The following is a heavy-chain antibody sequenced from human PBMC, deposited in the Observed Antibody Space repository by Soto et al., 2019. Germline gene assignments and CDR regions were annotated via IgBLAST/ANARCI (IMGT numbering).Heavy chain of an antibody. CDR3: ARRYGPGFDY. Sequence: PSETLSLTCTVSGGSIRSYDWSWIRQPPGKGLEWIGYIYYSGSTTYNPSLKSRVTISVDTSKNQFSLELNSVTAADTAVYYCARRYGPGFDYWGQGTLVTVSS. V-gene: IGHV4-59*08. J-gene: IGHJ4*02. CDR2: IYYSGST. CDR1: GGSIRSYD. D-gene: IGHD4-17*01.